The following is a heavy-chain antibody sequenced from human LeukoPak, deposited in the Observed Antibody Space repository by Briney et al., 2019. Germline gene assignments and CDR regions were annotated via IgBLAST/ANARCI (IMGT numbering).Heavy chain of an antibody. CDR3: ALGDSGTFDY. CDR2: ISYDGSNK. D-gene: IGHD1-26*01. Sequence: GGSLRLSCAASGFTFSSYGMHWVRQAPGKGLEWVAVISYDGSNKYYADSVKGRFTISRDNSKNTLYLQMNSLRAEDTAVYYCALGDSGTFDYWGQGTLVTVSS. V-gene: IGHV3-30*03. J-gene: IGHJ4*02. CDR1: GFTFSSYG.